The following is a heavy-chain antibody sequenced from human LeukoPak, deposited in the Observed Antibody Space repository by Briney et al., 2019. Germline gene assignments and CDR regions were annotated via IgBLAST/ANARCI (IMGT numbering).Heavy chain of an antibody. V-gene: IGHV4-59*08. CDR1: GGSINDYY. CDR2: VLYSGTT. J-gene: IGHJ4*02. Sequence: SENLSLTCTISGGSINDYYWSWIRQPAGKGLEWIGYVLYSGTTNYNPSLKSRVSISLDTSKNQFSLMVNSVTAADTALYLCAGQQLERGGDHWGQGTLVIVSS. CDR3: AGQQLERGGDH. D-gene: IGHD1-1*01.